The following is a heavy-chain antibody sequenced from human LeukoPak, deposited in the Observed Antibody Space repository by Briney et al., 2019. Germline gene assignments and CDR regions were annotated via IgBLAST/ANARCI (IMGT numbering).Heavy chain of an antibody. CDR1: GFTFSSCW. J-gene: IGHJ4*02. CDR3: ARGSHSFDY. CDR2: INTNGSST. V-gene: IGHV3-74*01. Sequence: GGSLRLSCAASGFTFSSCWMHWVRQVPGKGLVWVSRINTNGSSTSYADSVKGRFTISRDNAKNSLYLQMNSLRVEDTAVYYCARGSHSFDYWGQGTLVTVSS. D-gene: IGHD1-26*01.